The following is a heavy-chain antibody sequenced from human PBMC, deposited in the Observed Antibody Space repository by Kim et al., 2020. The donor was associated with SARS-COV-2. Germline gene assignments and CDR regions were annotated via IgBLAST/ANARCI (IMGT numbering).Heavy chain of an antibody. J-gene: IGHJ6*02. D-gene: IGHD3-10*01. CDR3: ARGETRFGELLLYGMDV. CDR1: GGSISSYY. CDR2: IYYSGST. Sequence: SETLSLTCTVSGGSISSYYWSWIRQPPGKGLEWIGYIYYSGSTNYNPSLKSRVTISVDTSKNQFSLKLSSVTAADTAVYYCARGETRFGELLLYGMDVWGQGTTVTVSS. V-gene: IGHV4-59*13.